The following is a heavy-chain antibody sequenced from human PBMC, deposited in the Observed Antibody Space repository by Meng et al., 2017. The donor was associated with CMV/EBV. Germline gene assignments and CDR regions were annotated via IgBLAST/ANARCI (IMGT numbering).Heavy chain of an antibody. CDR1: GFTFSSYG. CDR2: IWNDGSTK. V-gene: IGHV3-33*06. D-gene: IGHD1-26*01. CDR3: AKARGSGKYYNYFDY. Sequence: SGFTFSSYGMHWVRQAPGKGLEWVTVIWNDGSTKYYADSVTGRFTISRDNSKNMLYLQMNSLRAEDTAVYYCAKARGSGKYYNYFDYWGQGALVTVSS. J-gene: IGHJ4*02.